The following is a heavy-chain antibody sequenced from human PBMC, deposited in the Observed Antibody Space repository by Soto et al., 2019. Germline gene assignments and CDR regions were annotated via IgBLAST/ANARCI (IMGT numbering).Heavy chain of an antibody. CDR1: GFALSSYA. J-gene: IGHJ6*02. Sequence: GSLRLSCAASGFALSSYAMSWVRQVPGRGLEWVSAISGDGRATFYADSVKGRFTISRDNSKNTLYLQMNSLRAEDTAVYYCAKSRAIFGVYGVWYYYGMDVWGQGTTVTVSS. CDR3: AKSRAIFGVYGVWYYYGMDV. CDR2: ISGDGRAT. D-gene: IGHD3-3*01. V-gene: IGHV3-23*01.